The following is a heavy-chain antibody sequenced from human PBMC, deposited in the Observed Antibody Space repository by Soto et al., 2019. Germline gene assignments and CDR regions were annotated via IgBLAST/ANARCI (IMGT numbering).Heavy chain of an antibody. D-gene: IGHD5-12*01. CDR1: GGTFSSYA. V-gene: IGHV1-69*12. J-gene: IGHJ6*02. CDR2: IIPIFGTA. Sequence: QVQLVQSGAEVKKPGSSVKVSCKASGGTFSSYAISWVRQAPGQGLEWMGGIIPIFGTANYAKKFQGRVTITADESTSTGYMELSSLRSEDTAVYYCARGRGDGYTGYYYGMDVWGQGTTVTVSS. CDR3: ARGRGDGYTGYYYGMDV.